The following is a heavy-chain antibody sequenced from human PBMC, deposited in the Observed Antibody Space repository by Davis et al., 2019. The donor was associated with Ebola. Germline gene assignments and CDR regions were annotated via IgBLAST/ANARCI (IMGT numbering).Heavy chain of an antibody. J-gene: IGHJ2*01. CDR1: GGSVSSGSYY. Sequence: SETLSLTCTVSGGSVSSGSYYWSWIRQPPGKGLEWIGYIYYSGSTNYNPSLKSRVTISVDTSKNQFSLKLSSVTAADTAVYYCARAEYYYDSSGYRLSYFDLWGRGTLVTVSS. D-gene: IGHD3-22*01. V-gene: IGHV4-61*01. CDR3: ARAEYYYDSSGYRLSYFDL. CDR2: IYYSGST.